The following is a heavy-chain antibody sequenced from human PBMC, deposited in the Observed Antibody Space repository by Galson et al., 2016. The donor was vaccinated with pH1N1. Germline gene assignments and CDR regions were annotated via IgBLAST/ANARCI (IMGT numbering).Heavy chain of an antibody. D-gene: IGHD4-17*01. J-gene: IGHJ5*02. CDR2: IYWNDDK. Sequence: PALVKPTQTLTLTCTFSGFSLSTNGVGVGWIRQPPGKALEWLALIYWNDDKRYSPSLKSKLVITKDTSKTQVVLTMTNMDPVDTATYYCAHTLYGDYVDWFDPWGQGTLVTVSS. CDR3: AHTLYGDYVDWFDP. CDR1: GFSLSTNGVG. V-gene: IGHV2-5*01.